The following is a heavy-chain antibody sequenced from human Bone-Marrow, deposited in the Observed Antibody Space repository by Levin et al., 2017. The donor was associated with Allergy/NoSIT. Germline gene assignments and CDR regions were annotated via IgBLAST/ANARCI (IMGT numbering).Heavy chain of an antibody. D-gene: IGHD6-19*01. Sequence: GGSLRLSCAASGFTFSNHAMHWVRQAPGKGLEWVAAIPHDGSNKYYADSVKGRFTISRDNSKNTLDVEMNSLRVEDTAVYYCARGPGIAVGNGFFDSWGQGTLVTVSS. CDR3: ARGPGIAVGNGFFDS. V-gene: IGHV3-30-3*01. J-gene: IGHJ5*01. CDR2: IPHDGSNK. CDR1: GFTFSNHA.